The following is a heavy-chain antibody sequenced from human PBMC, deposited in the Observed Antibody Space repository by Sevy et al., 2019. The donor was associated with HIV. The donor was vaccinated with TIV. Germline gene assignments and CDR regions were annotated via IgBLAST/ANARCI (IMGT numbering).Heavy chain of an antibody. J-gene: IGHJ4*02. D-gene: IGHD1-7*01. CDR2: ISGSGGST. CDR1: GFTFSSYA. Sequence: GGSLRLSCAASGFTFSSYAMSWVRQAPGKGLEWVSAISGSGGSTYYVDSVKGRFTISRDNSKNTLYLQMNSLRAEDTAVYYCAKEPRPELRVAVFDYWGQGTLVTVSS. V-gene: IGHV3-23*01. CDR3: AKEPRPELRVAVFDY.